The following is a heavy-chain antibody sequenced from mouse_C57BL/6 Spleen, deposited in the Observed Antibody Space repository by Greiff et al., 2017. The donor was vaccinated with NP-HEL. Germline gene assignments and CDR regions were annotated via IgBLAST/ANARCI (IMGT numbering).Heavy chain of an antibody. CDR3: ARDYWYFDV. CDR2: ISSGSSTI. Sequence: EVKLMESGGGLVKPGGSLKLSCAASGFTFSDYGMHWVRQAPEKGLEWVAYISSGSSTIYYADTVKGRFTISRDNAKNTLFLQMTSLSSEDTALYYCARDYWYFDVWGTGTTVTVSS. V-gene: IGHV5-17*01. CDR1: GFTFSDYG. J-gene: IGHJ1*03.